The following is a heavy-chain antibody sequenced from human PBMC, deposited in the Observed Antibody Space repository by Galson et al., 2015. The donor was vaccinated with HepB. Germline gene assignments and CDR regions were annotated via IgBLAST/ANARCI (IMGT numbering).Heavy chain of an antibody. J-gene: IGHJ4*02. V-gene: IGHV3-21*01. D-gene: IGHD6-13*01. Sequence: PGKGLEWVSSISSSSSYIYYADSVKGRFTISRDNAKNSLYLQMNSLRAEDTAVYYCARNFIAAAGNFDYWGQGTLVTVSS. CDR3: ARNFIAAAGNFDY. CDR2: ISSSSSYI.